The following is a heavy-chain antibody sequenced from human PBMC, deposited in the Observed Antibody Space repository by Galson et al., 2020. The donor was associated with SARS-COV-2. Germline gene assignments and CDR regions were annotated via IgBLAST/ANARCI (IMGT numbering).Heavy chain of an antibody. CDR2: VPVGGGLN. D-gene: IGHD2-8*01. CDR1: GFTFITNA. CDR3: AKKGRTSGVADDFDN. J-gene: IGHJ4*02. Sequence: TWGSLRLSCAASGFTFITNALTWFPQAPAKGLSWVEVVPVGGGLNFYADSVKGRFTMSRDNAENTLYLQMNSLRTEDTAVYYCAKKGRTSGVADDFDNWGQGTLVTVSS. V-gene: IGHV3-30-3*02.